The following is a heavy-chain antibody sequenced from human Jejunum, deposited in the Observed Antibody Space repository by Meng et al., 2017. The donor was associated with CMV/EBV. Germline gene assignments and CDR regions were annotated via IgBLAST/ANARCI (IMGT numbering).Heavy chain of an antibody. CDR1: GFIFNNYL. D-gene: IGHD5-18*01. Sequence: SGFIFNNYLMTWVRQAPGKGLEWVANIKQDASEKNYVDSVRGRFTISRDNAKNSLYLQMNSLRAEDTAVYYCAKSLVDTAMDLDEWSQETRVTVSS. J-gene: IGHJ4*02. V-gene: IGHV3-7*03. CDR3: AKSLVDTAMDLDE. CDR2: IKQDASEK.